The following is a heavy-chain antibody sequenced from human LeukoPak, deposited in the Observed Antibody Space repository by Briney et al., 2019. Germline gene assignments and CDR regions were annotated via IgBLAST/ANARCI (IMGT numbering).Heavy chain of an antibody. CDR2: INPNSGGT. CDR1: GYTFTGYY. Sequence: ASVKVSCKASGYTFTGYYMHWVRQAPGQGLEWMGWINPNSGGTNYAQKFQGRVTMTRDTSISTAYMELSRLRSDDTAVYYCARFRHSVAGHNWFDPWGQGTLVTVSS. D-gene: IGHD6-19*01. V-gene: IGHV1-2*02. J-gene: IGHJ5*02. CDR3: ARFRHSVAGHNWFDP.